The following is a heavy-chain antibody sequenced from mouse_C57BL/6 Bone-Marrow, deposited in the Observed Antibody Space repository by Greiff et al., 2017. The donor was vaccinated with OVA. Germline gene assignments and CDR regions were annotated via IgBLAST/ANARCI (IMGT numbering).Heavy chain of an antibody. J-gene: IGHJ1*03. CDR2: ISYDGSN. Sequence: EVQVVESGPGLVKPSQSLSLTCSVTGYSITSGYYWNWIRQFPGNKLEWMGYISYDGSNNYNPSLKNRISITRDTSKNQFFLKLNSVTTEDTATYYCARLLRFFDVWGTGTTVTVSS. CDR1: GYSITSGYY. D-gene: IGHD1-1*01. CDR3: ARLLRFFDV. V-gene: IGHV3-6*01.